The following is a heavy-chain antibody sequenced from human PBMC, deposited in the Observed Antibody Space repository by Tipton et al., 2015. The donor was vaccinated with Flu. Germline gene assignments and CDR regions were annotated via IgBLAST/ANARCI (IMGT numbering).Heavy chain of an antibody. V-gene: IGHV4-61*01. D-gene: IGHD2-2*01. Sequence: GLVKPSETLSLTCTVSGGSVNSGSYYWSWIRQPPGKGLEWIGYIYYNGSTNYNPSLKSRVTISVDTSKSQFSLKLSSVTAADTAVYYCATHCSSRICYPGWFDPWGQGTLVIVSS. CDR2: IYYNGST. J-gene: IGHJ5*02. CDR3: ATHCSSRICYPGWFDP. CDR1: GGSVNSGSYY.